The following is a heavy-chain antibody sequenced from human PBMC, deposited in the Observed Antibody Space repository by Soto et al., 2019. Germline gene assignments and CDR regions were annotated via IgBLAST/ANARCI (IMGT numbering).Heavy chain of an antibody. CDR1: GYTFTSYG. V-gene: IGHV1-18*01. CDR3: ARARGMSGPDAFDI. J-gene: IGHJ3*02. Sequence: ASAKVSCKASGYTFTSYGISWVRQAPGQGLEWMGWISAYNGNTNYAQKLQGRVTMTTDTSTSTAYMELRSLRSDDTAVYYCARARGMSGPDAFDIWGQGTMVTVSS. CDR2: ISAYNGNT. D-gene: IGHD3-10*02.